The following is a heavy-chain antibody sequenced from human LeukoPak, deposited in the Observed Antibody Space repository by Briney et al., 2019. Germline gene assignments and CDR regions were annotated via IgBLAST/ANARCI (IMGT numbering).Heavy chain of an antibody. CDR3: AREGVYSSGWSAYYYDSSGYGHLDY. J-gene: IGHJ4*02. D-gene: IGHD3-22*01. CDR1: GFTFSSYA. V-gene: IGHV3-30*04. CDR2: ISYDGSNK. Sequence: GGSLRLSCAASGFTFSSYAMHWVREAPGKGLEWVAVISYDGSNKYYADSVKGRFTISRDNSKNRLYMQMNSLRAEDTAVYYCAREGVYSSGWSAYYYDSSGYGHLDYWGQGTLVTVSS.